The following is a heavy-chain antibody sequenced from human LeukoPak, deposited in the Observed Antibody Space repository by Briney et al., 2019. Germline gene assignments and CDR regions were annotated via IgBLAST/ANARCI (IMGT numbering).Heavy chain of an antibody. CDR2: ISGSGGRT. Sequence: PGGSLRLSCAASGFTFSSYAMSWVRQAPGKGLEWVSAISGSGGRTYYADSVKGRFTISRDNSKNTLYLQMNSLRAEDTAVYYCAKGPDPPHYDILTGYYTASPPRPFDYWGQGTLVTVSS. J-gene: IGHJ4*02. CDR1: GFTFSSYA. D-gene: IGHD3-9*01. CDR3: AKGPDPPHYDILTGYYTASPPRPFDY. V-gene: IGHV3-23*01.